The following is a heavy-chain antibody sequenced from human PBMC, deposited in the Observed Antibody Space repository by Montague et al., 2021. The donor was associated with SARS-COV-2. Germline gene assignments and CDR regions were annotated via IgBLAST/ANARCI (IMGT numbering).Heavy chain of an antibody. V-gene: IGHV4-31*03. CDR1: SGSISSGGYY. J-gene: IGHJ6*02. D-gene: IGHD2-2*01. Sequence: TLSLTCTVSSGSISSGGYYWSWIRQHPGKGLEWIGYIYYDGYTYYNPSLKSRVTISVDTSKNQFSLNLSSVTAADTAVYYCARDAIGAAGGYGMDVWGQGTTVTVSS. CDR3: ARDAIGAAGGYGMDV. CDR2: IYYDGYT.